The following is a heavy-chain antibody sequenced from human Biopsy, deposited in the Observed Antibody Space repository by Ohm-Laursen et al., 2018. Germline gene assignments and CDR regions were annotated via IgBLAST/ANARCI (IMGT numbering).Heavy chain of an antibody. CDR3: ARGYSRRVSIFEASIYWFDT. D-gene: IGHD6-6*01. CDR1: GYSFSTYD. Sequence: EASVKVSCKASGYSFSTYDVYWVRQARGQGLEWMGWMIPNSGKTGYAQRFQGRVTLTMNTSISTAYMELSSLRSEDTAVYFCARGYSRRVSIFEASIYWFDTWGQGTLVTVSS. J-gene: IGHJ5*02. V-gene: IGHV1-8*01. CDR2: MIPNSGKT.